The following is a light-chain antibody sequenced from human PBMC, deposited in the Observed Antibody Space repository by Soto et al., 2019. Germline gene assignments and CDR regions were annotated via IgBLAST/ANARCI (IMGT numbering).Light chain of an antibody. J-gene: IGLJ1*01. CDR2: EVS. CDR3: SSHGGANNFSV. Sequence: QALRTQPTYASGSPGQSVTISCTGTISDIGAYDYVSWYQQHPGKVPKVMIYEVSKRPSGVPDRFSASKSGNTASLSVSGLQAEDEADYYCSSHGGANNFSVFGTGTKVTVL. CDR1: ISDIGAYDY. V-gene: IGLV2-8*01.